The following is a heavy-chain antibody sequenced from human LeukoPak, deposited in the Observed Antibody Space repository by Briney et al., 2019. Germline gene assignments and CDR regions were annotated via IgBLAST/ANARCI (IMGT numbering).Heavy chain of an antibody. CDR1: GFTFSNAW. Sequence: PGGSLSLSCAASGFTFSNAWMNWVRHAPGMGLEWVGRIKSKTDGGTTDYAAPVKGRFTISRDDSKTTLYLQIDSLKTEGTAVYDCTGSGYAEDYWGQGTLVTVSS. CDR2: IKSKTDGGTT. V-gene: IGHV3-15*07. J-gene: IGHJ4*02. CDR3: TGSGYAEDY. D-gene: IGHD5-12*01.